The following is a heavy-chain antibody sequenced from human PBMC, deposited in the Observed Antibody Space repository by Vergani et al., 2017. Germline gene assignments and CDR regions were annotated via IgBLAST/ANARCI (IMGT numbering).Heavy chain of an antibody. J-gene: IGHJ4*02. CDR1: GGSISSGGYY. D-gene: IGHD2-2*01. CDR2: IYYSGST. V-gene: IGHV4-31*03. CDR3: ARHPHVVPAAIHYFDY. Sequence: QVQLQESGPGLVKPSQTLSLTCTVSGGSISSGGYYWSWIRQHPGKGLEWIGYIYYSGSTYYNPSLKSRVTISVDTSKNQFSLKLSSVTAADTAVYYCARHPHVVPAAIHYFDYWGQGTLVTVSS.